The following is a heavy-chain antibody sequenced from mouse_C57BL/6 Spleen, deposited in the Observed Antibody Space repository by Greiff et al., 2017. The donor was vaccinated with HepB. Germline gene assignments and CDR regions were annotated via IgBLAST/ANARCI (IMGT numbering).Heavy chain of an antibody. J-gene: IGHJ4*01. Sequence: QVQLQQSGPELVRPGASVKLSCKASGYTFTSYCISWVKQRNGQGLEWIGEIYPRNGNTYYNEKFKGKATLTADKYSSTAYMELRNRTYADSAVYFGARWGRRGSNYDYAMDYWGQGTTVTVSS. CDR3: ARWGRRGSNYDYAMDY. CDR2: IYPRNGNT. CDR1: GYTFTSYC. V-gene: IGHV1-81*01. D-gene: IGHD2-5*01.